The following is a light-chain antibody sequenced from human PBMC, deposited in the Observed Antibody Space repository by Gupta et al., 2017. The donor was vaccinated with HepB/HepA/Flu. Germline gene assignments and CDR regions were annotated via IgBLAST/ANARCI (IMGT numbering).Light chain of an antibody. J-gene: IGKJ1*01. V-gene: IGKV1-39*01. Sequence: DIHMTQSASSLSASVGDRVTITCRASQSVINYLNWYLERPGKPPKVLIYSASTLQSGVPARFSGSGSGTDFSLTISGLQAEDVGAYFCQQNDHIPWTFGQGTTVEIK. CDR2: SAS. CDR1: QSVINY. CDR3: QQNDHIPWT.